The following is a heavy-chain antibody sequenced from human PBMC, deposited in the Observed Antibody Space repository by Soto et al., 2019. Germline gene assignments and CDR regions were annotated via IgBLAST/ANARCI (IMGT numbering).Heavy chain of an antibody. CDR3: ARVIGYYYHMDV. CDR2: ISAYNRNT. V-gene: IGHV1-18*01. CDR1: GYTFTTYD. D-gene: IGHD3-22*01. J-gene: IGHJ6*02. Sequence: QVPLVQSGGEVKKPGASVKVSCKASGYTFTTYDLSWVRQAPGQGLEWMGWISAYNRNTNYAQNLQGRVTMTTDTSTSTAYMELRSLRSDDTAVYYCARVIGYYYHMDVWGQGTTVTVSS.